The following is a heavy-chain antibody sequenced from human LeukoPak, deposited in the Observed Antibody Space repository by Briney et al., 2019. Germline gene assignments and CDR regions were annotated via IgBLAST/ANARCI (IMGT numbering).Heavy chain of an antibody. Sequence: PSETLSLTCSVSGDSMSSSNYNWGWIRQPPGKGLEWIGTISYSGSTYYNPSLKSRVTMSVDTSKNQFSLNLNSVTDADTSVYYCTRRRSGSYSDYWGQGTLVTVSS. CDR1: GDSMSSSNYN. D-gene: IGHD1-26*01. CDR2: ISYSGST. V-gene: IGHV4-39*01. CDR3: TRRRSGSYSDY. J-gene: IGHJ4*02.